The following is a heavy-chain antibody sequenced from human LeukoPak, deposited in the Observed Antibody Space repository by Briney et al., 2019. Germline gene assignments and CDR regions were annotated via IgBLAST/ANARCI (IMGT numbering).Heavy chain of an antibody. Sequence: SQTLSLTCTVSGGSISSSSYYWGWIRQPPGKGLEWIGSIYYSGSTYYNPSLKSRVTISVDTSKNQFSLKLSSVTAADTAVYYCARSGYDYYYYYYMDVWGKGTTVTISS. D-gene: IGHD5-12*01. J-gene: IGHJ6*03. CDR3: ARSGYDYYYYYYMDV. CDR1: GGSISSSSYY. V-gene: IGHV4-39*01. CDR2: IYYSGST.